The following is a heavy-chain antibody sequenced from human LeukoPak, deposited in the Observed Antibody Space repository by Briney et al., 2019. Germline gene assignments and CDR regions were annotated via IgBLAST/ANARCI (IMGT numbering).Heavy chain of an antibody. CDR3: ARVGFAGSSGGDY. V-gene: IGHV3-48*02. Sequence: GGSLRLSCGASGFXFSAYSMNWVRQAPGKGLEWISFIYSGGGATYYADSVKGRFTISRDNGKNSLYLQMNGLRDEDTADYYCARVGFAGSSGGDYWGQGTLVTVSS. CDR1: GFXFSAYS. J-gene: IGHJ4*02. CDR2: IYSGGGAT. D-gene: IGHD2-15*01.